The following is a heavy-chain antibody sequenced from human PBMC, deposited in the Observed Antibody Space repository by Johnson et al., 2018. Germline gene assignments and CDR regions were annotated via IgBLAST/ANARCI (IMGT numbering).Heavy chain of an antibody. J-gene: IGHJ6*03. Sequence: VQLVESGGGVVQPGRSXRLSCAASGFTFSSYGMHWVRQAPGKGLEWVAVIWYDGSNKYYADSVKGRFTISRDNSKNSLYLQMNSLRAEDTALYYCAKVKGLRSYYYYMDVWGKGTTVTVSS. CDR2: IWYDGSNK. CDR1: GFTFSSYG. CDR3: AKVKGLRSYYYYMDV. D-gene: IGHD4-17*01. V-gene: IGHV3-33*06.